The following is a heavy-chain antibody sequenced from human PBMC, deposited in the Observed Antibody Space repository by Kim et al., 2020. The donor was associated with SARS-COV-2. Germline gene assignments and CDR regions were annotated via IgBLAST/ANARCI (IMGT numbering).Heavy chain of an antibody. CDR2: INPSGGST. D-gene: IGHD3-10*01. J-gene: IGHJ6*02. CDR3: ARDRPGMVRGVWGGYGMDV. CDR1: GYTFTSYY. Sequence: ASVKVSCKASGYTFTSYYMHWVRQAPGQGLEWMGIINPSGGSTSYAQKFQGRVTMTRDTSTSTVYMELSSLRSEDTAVYYCARDRPGMVRGVWGGYGMDVWGQGTTVTVSS. V-gene: IGHV1-46*01.